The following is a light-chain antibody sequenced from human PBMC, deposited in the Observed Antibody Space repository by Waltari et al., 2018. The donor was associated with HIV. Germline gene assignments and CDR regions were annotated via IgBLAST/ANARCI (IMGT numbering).Light chain of an antibody. J-gene: IGLJ2*01. CDR3: SSYTSSSTLV. Sequence: QSALTQPASVSGSPGQSITISCTGTRSDVGGYNYVSWYQQHPGKAPKLMIYEVSNRPSGVSNRFSGSNSGNTASLTISGLQAEDEADYYCSSYTSSSTLVFGGGTKLTVL. V-gene: IGLV2-14*01. CDR2: EVS. CDR1: RSDVGGYNY.